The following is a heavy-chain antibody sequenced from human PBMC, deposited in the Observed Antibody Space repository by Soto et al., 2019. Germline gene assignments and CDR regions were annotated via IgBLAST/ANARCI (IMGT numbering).Heavy chain of an antibody. CDR3: AKDRYPRGAPYCSSTSCWADYYYGMDV. Sequence: SSETLSLTCAVYGGSFSGYYWSWIRQPPGKGLEWIGEINHSGSTNYNPSLKSRVTISVDTSKNQFSLKLSSVTAADTAVYYCAKDRYPRGAPYCSSTSCWADYYYGMDVWGQGTTVTGLL. J-gene: IGHJ6*02. CDR2: INHSGST. CDR1: GGSFSGYY. V-gene: IGHV4-34*01. D-gene: IGHD2-2*01.